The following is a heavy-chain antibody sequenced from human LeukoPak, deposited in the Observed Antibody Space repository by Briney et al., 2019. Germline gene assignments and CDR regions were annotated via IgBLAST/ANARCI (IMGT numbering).Heavy chain of an antibody. Sequence: GASVKVSCKASGYTFTSYGISWVRQAPGQGLEWMGRIIPILGIANYAQKFQGRVTITADKSTSTAYMELSSLRSEDTAVYYCATPSPYYYDSSGWSGDWGQGTLVTVSS. CDR1: GYTFTSYG. D-gene: IGHD3-22*01. CDR2: IIPILGIA. J-gene: IGHJ4*02. CDR3: ATPSPYYYDSSGWSGD. V-gene: IGHV1-69*04.